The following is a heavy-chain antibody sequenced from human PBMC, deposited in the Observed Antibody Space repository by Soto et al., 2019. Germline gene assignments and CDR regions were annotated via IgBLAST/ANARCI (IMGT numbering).Heavy chain of an antibody. CDR1: GFTVSSNY. J-gene: IGHJ6*02. CDR3: ARVNYGVNYYYYGMDV. CDR2: IYSGGST. D-gene: IGHD4-17*01. V-gene: IGHV3-53*01. Sequence: EVQLVESGGGLIQPGGSLRLSCAASGFTVSSNYMSWVRQAPGKGLEWVSVIYSGGSTYYADSVKGRFTISRDNSKNTLYPQMNSLRAEDTAVYYCARVNYGVNYYYYGMDVWGQGTTVTVSS.